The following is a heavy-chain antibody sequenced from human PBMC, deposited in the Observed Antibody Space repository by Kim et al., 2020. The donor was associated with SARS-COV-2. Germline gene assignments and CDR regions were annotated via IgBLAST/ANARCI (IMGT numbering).Heavy chain of an antibody. D-gene: IGHD3-10*01. Sequence: GGSLRLSCAASGFTFSSYGMHWVRQAPGKGLEWVAVIWYDGSNKYYADSVKGRFTISRDNSKNTLYLQMNSLRAEDTAVYYCAREASLDGELLWDALDIWGQGTMVPSSS. J-gene: IGHJ3*02. CDR1: GFTFSSYG. CDR3: AREASLDGELLWDALDI. CDR2: IWYDGSNK. V-gene: IGHV3-33*08.